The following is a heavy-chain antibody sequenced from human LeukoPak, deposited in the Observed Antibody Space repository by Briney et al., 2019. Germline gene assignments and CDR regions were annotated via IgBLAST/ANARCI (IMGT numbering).Heavy chain of an antibody. Sequence: GGSLRLSCAASGFTFSSYAMSWVRLAPGKGLEWVSALSDSGAYTYYADSVKGRFTISRDNSKNTLYLQMNSLRVEDTAVYYCARRFPYSSSWDFDYWGQGTLVTVSS. CDR3: ARRFPYSSSWDFDY. CDR1: GFTFSSYA. V-gene: IGHV3-23*01. D-gene: IGHD6-13*01. CDR2: LSDSGAYT. J-gene: IGHJ4*02.